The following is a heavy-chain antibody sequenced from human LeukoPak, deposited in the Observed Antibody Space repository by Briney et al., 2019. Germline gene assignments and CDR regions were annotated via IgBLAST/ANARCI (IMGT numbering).Heavy chain of an antibody. V-gene: IGHV1-18*01. CDR1: GYNFRIYG. D-gene: IGHD5-18*01. Sequence: ASVKVSCKASGYNFRIYGIAWVGPAPRQGLGWVGWITAGNGNTNYDQKVQGRVTMTTDTSTSTAYKELRSLRSDDTAVYFCARDLARGYSYGYNAFDIWGQGTMVTVSS. CDR2: ITAGNGNT. J-gene: IGHJ3*02. CDR3: ARDLARGYSYGYNAFDI.